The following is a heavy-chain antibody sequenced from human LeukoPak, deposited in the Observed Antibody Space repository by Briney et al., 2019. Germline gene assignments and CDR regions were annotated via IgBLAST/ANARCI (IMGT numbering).Heavy chain of an antibody. CDR3: ARASGYSSSWYPDY. Sequence: SETLSLTCTVSGGSIGSDYWTWIRQPPGEALEWIGDIYHTGITNYNPSLKRRVTISVDTSKNQFSLKLSSVTAADTAVYYCARASGYSSSWYPDYWGQGTLVTVSS. CDR1: GGSIGSDY. D-gene: IGHD6-13*01. V-gene: IGHV4-59*01. CDR2: IYHTGIT. J-gene: IGHJ4*02.